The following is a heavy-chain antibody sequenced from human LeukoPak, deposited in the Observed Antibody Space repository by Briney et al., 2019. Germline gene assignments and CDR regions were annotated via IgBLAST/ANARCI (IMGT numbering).Heavy chain of an antibody. V-gene: IGHV5-51*01. J-gene: IGHJ3*02. CDR2: IYPGDSDT. CDR1: GYSFTSYW. Sequence: GESLKISCKGSGYSFTSYWIGWVRQMPGKGLEWMRIIYPGDSDTRYSPSFQGQVTISADKSISTAYLQWSSLKASDTAMYYCARHRGLGYCSSTSCYADAFDIWGQGTMVTVSS. D-gene: IGHD2-2*01. CDR3: ARHRGLGYCSSTSCYADAFDI.